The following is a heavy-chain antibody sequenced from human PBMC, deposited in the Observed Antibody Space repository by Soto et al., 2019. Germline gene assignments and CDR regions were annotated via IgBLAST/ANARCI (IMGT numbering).Heavy chain of an antibody. CDR3: ARDGYTLTPNYYYGMDV. J-gene: IGHJ6*02. CDR2: IYHSGST. V-gene: IGHV4-30-2*05. D-gene: IGHD4-4*01. CDR1: GGSISSGGYS. Sequence: SETLSLTCAVSGGSISSGGYSWSWIRQPPGKGLEWIGYIYHSGSTYYNPSLKSRVTISVDTSKNQFSLKLSSVTAADTAVYYCARDGYTLTPNYYYGMDVWGQGTTVTVSS.